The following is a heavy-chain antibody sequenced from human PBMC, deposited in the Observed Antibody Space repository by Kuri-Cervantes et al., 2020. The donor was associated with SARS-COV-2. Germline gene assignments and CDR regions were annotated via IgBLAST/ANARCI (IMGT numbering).Heavy chain of an antibody. CDR1: GFTFSDYY. V-gene: IGHV3-11*04. Sequence: LSLTCAASGFTFSDYYMSWIRQAPGKGLEWVSYISSSGSTIYYADSVKGRFTISRDNAKNSLYLQMNSLRAEDTAVYYCSSSSSLSYYFDYWGQGTLVTVSS. J-gene: IGHJ4*02. D-gene: IGHD6-6*01. CDR3: SSSSSLSYYFDY. CDR2: ISSSGSTI.